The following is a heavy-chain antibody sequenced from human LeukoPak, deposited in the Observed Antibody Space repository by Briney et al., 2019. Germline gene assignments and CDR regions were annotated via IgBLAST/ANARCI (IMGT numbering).Heavy chain of an antibody. Sequence: PGGSLRLSCAASGFRFSDFTMTWVRQAPGKGPEWVSAIGGRGGSTYYADSLGGRFIISRDNSKDMVYLQINSLKVEDTATYYCGKEGGAWGQGTKVTVSS. D-gene: IGHD3-16*01. J-gene: IGHJ5*02. V-gene: IGHV3-23*01. CDR2: IGGRGGST. CDR1: GFRFSDFT. CDR3: GKEGGA.